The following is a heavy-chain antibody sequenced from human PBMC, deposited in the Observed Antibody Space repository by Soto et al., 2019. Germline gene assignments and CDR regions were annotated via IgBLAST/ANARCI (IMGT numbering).Heavy chain of an antibody. Sequence: SETLSLTCTVSGGSFSSSSYFWAWIRQPPGKGLEWIGNISYSGSTYYSPSLKSRVTISVDTSKSQFSLGLTSVTAADTAVYYCAAQHWPKDYFDYWGQGTLVTV. CDR1: GGSFSSSSYF. CDR3: AAQHWPKDYFDY. V-gene: IGHV4-39*01. J-gene: IGHJ4*02. D-gene: IGHD3-3*02. CDR2: ISYSGST.